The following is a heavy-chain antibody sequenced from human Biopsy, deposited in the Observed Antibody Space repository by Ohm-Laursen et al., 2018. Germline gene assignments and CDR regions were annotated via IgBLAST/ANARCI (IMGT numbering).Heavy chain of an antibody. CDR1: GYNFDIYP. Sequence: VKVSCKASGYNFDIYPLFWVRQAPGQGFEWMGGIVPLFETTDSAQKFQGRVTITAGRSTTTAYIELSGLTSEDTAIYYCAKAGQTSGEYVVPRHFDSWGQGTRVTVSS. CDR3: AKAGQTSGEYVVPRHFDS. CDR2: IVPLFETT. J-gene: IGHJ4*02. V-gene: IGHV1-69*13. D-gene: IGHD2-15*01.